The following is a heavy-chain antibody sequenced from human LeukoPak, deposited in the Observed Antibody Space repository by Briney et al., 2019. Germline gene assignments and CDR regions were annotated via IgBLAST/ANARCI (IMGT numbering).Heavy chain of an antibody. J-gene: IGHJ4*02. D-gene: IGHD3-22*01. V-gene: IGHV4-59*12. Sequence: PSETLSLTCTVSGGSISSYYWSWIRQPPGKGLEWIGYIYYSGSTNYNPSLKSRVTISVDTSKNQFSLKLSSVTAADTAVYYCARLTRPLPYYYDSTKFPFFDYWGQGTLVTVSS. CDR1: GGSISSYY. CDR3: ARLTRPLPYYYDSTKFPFFDY. CDR2: IYYSGST.